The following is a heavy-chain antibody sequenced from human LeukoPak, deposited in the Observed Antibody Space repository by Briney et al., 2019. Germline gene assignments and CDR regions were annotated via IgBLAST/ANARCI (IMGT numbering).Heavy chain of an antibody. J-gene: IGHJ4*02. Sequence: GGSLRLSCAASGFNIGSYLMSWVRQAPGKGLEWVSRINSDGSSTNYADSVKGRFIVSRDDSKSTIYLLLNGLRVEDTATYFCARDQWFDGFDLWGQGTLATVSS. CDR1: GFNIGSYL. D-gene: IGHD3-22*01. CDR2: INSDGSST. CDR3: ARDQWFDGFDL. V-gene: IGHV3-23*01.